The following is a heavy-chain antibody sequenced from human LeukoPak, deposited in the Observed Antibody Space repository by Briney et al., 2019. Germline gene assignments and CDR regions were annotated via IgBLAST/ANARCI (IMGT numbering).Heavy chain of an antibody. CDR3: ASYCSSTSCYGGGFDY. CDR2: INYSGST. J-gene: IGHJ4*02. Sequence: PSETLSLTCTVSGGSISSSRYSWGWIRQPPGKGLEWIGTINYSGSTYYNPSLKSRVTISVDTSKNQFSLKLSSVTAADTAVYYCASYCSSTSCYGGGFDYWGQGTLVTVSS. D-gene: IGHD2-2*01. CDR1: GGSISSSRYS. V-gene: IGHV4-39*01.